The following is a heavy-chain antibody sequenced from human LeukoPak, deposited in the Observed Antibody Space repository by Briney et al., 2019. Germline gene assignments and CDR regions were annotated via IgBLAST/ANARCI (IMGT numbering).Heavy chain of an antibody. J-gene: IGHJ4*02. CDR2: ISSSGSTI. V-gene: IGHV3-48*03. Sequence: PGGSLRLSCAASGFTFSSYEMNWVRQAPGKGLEWVSYISSSGSTIYYADSVKGRFTISRDNAKNSLYLQMNSLRAEDTALYYCAKDMTIFGVVIKYYFDYWGQGTLVTVSS. CDR3: AKDMTIFGVVIKYYFDY. CDR1: GFTFSSYE. D-gene: IGHD3-3*01.